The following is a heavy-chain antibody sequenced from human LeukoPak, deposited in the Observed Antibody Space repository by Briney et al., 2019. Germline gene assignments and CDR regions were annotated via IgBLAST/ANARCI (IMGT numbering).Heavy chain of an antibody. Sequence: GASVKVSCKASGGTFSSYAISWVRQAPGQGLEWMGRIIPILGIANYAQKFQGRVTITADKSTSTAYMELSSLRSEDTAVYYCAGYYYGSGSYGDYWGQGTLVTVSS. V-gene: IGHV1-69*04. CDR2: IIPILGIA. CDR3: AGYYYGSGSYGDY. CDR1: GGTFSSYA. D-gene: IGHD3-10*01. J-gene: IGHJ4*02.